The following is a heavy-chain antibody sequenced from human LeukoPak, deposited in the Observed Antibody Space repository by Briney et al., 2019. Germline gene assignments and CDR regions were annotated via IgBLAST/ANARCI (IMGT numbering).Heavy chain of an antibody. D-gene: IGHD1-1*01. V-gene: IGHV3-30*18. CDR1: GFTFSSYG. J-gene: IGHJ4*02. CDR2: ISYDGSNK. Sequence: GGSLRLSCAASGFTFSSYGMHWVRQAPGKGLEWVAVISYDGSNKYYADSVKGRFTISRDNSKNTLYLQMNSLRAEDTAVYYCAKVGSSWNGDFDYWGQGTLVTVSS. CDR3: AKVGSSWNGDFDY.